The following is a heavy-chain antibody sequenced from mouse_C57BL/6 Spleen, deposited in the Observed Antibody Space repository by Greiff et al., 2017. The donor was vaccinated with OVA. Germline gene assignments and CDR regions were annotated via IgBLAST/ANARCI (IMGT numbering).Heavy chain of an antibody. CDR3: ARRGAQLYYFDY. V-gene: IGHV1-52*01. J-gene: IGHJ2*01. CDR2: IDPSDSET. D-gene: IGHD3-2*02. CDR1: GYTFTSYW. Sequence: QVQLQQSGAELVRPGSSVKLSCKASGYTFTSYWMHWVKQRPIQGLEWIGNIDPSDSETHYNQKFKDKATLTVDKSSSTAYMQLSSLTSEDSAVYYCARRGAQLYYFDYWGQGTTLTVSS.